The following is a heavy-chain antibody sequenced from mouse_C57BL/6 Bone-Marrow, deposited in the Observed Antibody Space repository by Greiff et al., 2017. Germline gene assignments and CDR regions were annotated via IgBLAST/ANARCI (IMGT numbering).Heavy chain of an antibody. J-gene: IGHJ4*01. D-gene: IGHD1-1*01. CDR3: TTTGSSYAMDY. Sequence: VQLQQSGAELVRPGASVKLSCTASGFNIKDDYMHWVKQRPEQGLEWIGWIDPENGDTEYASKFQGQATITADTSSNTAYLQLSSLTSEDTAVYYCTTTGSSYAMDYWGQGTSVTVSS. CDR1: GFNIKDDY. CDR2: IDPENGDT. V-gene: IGHV14-4*01.